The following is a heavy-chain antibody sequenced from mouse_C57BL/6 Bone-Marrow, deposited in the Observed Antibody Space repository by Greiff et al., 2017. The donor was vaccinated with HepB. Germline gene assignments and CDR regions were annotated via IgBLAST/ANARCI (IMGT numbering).Heavy chain of an antibody. V-gene: IGHV1-53*01. Sequence: VQLQQPGTELVKPGASVKLSCKASGYTFTSYWMHWVKQRPGQGLEWIGNINPSNGGTNYNEKFKSKATLTVDKSSSTAYMHLSSLTSEDSAVYYCARADPQLRYYFDYWGQGTTLTVSS. J-gene: IGHJ2*01. CDR1: GYTFTSYW. D-gene: IGHD1-1*01. CDR3: ARADPQLRYYFDY. CDR2: INPSNGGT.